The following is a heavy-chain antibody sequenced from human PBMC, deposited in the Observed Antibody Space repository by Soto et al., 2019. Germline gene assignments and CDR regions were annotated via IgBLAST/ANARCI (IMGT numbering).Heavy chain of an antibody. CDR3: ARKRTSGWYFDY. D-gene: IGHD6-19*01. J-gene: IGHJ4*02. Sequence: QVRLQQWGAGLLKPSETLSLTCAVYGGSFSGYYWSWIRQPPGKGLEWIGEIIHTGSTNYNPSLKSRXXIXVXMSKNQFSLKLSSVTAADTAVYYWARKRTSGWYFDYWGQGTLVTVSS. V-gene: IGHV4-34*12. CDR2: IIHTGST. CDR1: GGSFSGYY.